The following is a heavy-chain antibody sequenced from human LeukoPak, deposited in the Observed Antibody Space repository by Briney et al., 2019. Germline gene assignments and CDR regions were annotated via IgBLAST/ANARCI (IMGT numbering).Heavy chain of an antibody. CDR1: GASITRSTYY. D-gene: IGHD3-10*01. V-gene: IGHV4-39*01. J-gene: IGHJ4*02. Sequence: ESLETLSLTCTVSGASITRSTYYWGWIRQPPGKGLEWIGCIYYSGSTYYNLSLKSRVTLSIDTSKSQFSLRLSSVTAADTAVYYCARQDFGSGILPGYWGQGTLVTVSS. CDR2: IYYSGST. CDR3: ARQDFGSGILPGY.